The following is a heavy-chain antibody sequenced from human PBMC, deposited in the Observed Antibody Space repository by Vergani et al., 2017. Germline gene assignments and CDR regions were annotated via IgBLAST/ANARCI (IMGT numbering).Heavy chain of an antibody. V-gene: IGHV4-59*13. J-gene: IGHJ6*02. Sequence: QVQLEESGPGLVKPSENLSLTCTVSGGSFNTYYWSWIRQSPGKGLEWIGYIYSTGSTNYNPSLNSRITMSVDTSKNQFSLKLRSVTAAETAVYFCARVMYRDEASTGYRLEGMDIWGQGTTVTISS. CDR3: ARVMYRDEASTGYRLEGMDI. CDR2: IYSTGST. D-gene: IGHD3-9*01. CDR1: GGSFNTYY.